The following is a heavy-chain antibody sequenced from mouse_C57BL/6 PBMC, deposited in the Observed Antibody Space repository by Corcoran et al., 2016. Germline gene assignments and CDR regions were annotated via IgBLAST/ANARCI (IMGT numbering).Heavy chain of an antibody. CDR3: ARGYDSRFDY. V-gene: IGHV1-26*01. CDR2: INPNNGGT. CDR1: GYTFTDYY. D-gene: IGHD2-4*01. Sequence: EVQLQQSGPELVKPGASVKISCKASGYTFTDYYMNWVKQSHGKSLEWIGDINPNNGGTSYNQKFKGKATLTVDKSSSTAYMELRSLTSEDSAVYYCARGYDSRFDYWGQGTTLTVSS. J-gene: IGHJ2*01.